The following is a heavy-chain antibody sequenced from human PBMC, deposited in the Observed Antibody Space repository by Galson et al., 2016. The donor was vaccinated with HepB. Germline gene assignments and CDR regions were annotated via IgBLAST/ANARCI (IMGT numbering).Heavy chain of an antibody. D-gene: IGHD5-18*01. V-gene: IGHV3-13*01. J-gene: IGHJ6*02. CDR2: IDTDGGT. CDR1: GFTFSSYD. CDR3: VREILLVVGYYGMDV. Sequence: SLRLSCAASGFTFSSYDMHWVRQATGKGLEWVSGIDTDGGTSYLGCVKGRFTISRENAKNSLYLQMNSLRVGDTAVYYCVREILLVVGYYGMDVWGQGTTVTVSS.